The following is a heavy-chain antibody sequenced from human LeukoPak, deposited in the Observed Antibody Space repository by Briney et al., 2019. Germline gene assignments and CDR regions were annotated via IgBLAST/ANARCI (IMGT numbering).Heavy chain of an antibody. Sequence: PGGSLRLSCAASGFTFSSYGMHWVRQAPGKGLEWVAVISYDGSNKYYADSVKGRFTISRDNSKNTLYLQMNSLRAEDTAVYYCAKDERRRLAAAGLIDYWGQGTLVTVSS. D-gene: IGHD6-13*01. CDR1: GFTFSSYG. CDR3: AKDERRRLAAAGLIDY. V-gene: IGHV3-30*18. J-gene: IGHJ4*02. CDR2: ISYDGSNK.